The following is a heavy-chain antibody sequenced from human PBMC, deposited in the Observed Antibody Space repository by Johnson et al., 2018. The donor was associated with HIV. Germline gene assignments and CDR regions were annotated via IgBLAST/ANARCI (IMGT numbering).Heavy chain of an antibody. CDR2: ISFDGGAI. D-gene: IGHD1-1*01. V-gene: IGHV3-30*19. Sequence: QMMLVESGGGVVQPGRSLRLSCAASGFTFSSYGMHWVRQAPGKGLEWVAVISFDGGAIYYADSVEGRFTISRDNSRDTLSLQMNSLRVEDTAVYYWARISQHHNSDAFDIWGHGTLVTVSS. CDR1: GFTFSSYG. CDR3: ARISQHHNSDAFDI. J-gene: IGHJ3*02.